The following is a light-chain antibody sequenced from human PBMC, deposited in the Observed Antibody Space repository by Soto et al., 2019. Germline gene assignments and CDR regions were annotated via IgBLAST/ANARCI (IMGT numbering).Light chain of an antibody. CDR1: QDITND. Sequence: DIPMTQSPSSLSASVGDRVTITCQASQDITNDLNWYQQKPGKAPKVLIYEASNLETGVPSRFSGSGSWTDFTFTISSLQPEDIATYCCQQYDNVPLTFGGGTKVEIK. V-gene: IGKV1-33*01. CDR3: QQYDNVPLT. J-gene: IGKJ4*01. CDR2: EAS.